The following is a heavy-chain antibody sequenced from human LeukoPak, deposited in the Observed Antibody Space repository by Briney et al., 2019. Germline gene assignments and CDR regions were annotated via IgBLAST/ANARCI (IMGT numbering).Heavy chain of an antibody. CDR3: ARDKHYYDPYDAFDI. CDR2: MNPNSGNT. J-gene: IGHJ3*02. D-gene: IGHD3-22*01. CDR1: GYTFTSYD. Sequence: ASVKVSCKASGYTFTSYDINWVRQATGQGLEWMGWMNPNSGNTGYAQKFQGRVTMTRDTSTSTVYMELSSLRSEDTAVYYCARDKHYYDPYDAFDIWGQGTMVTVSS. V-gene: IGHV1-8*01.